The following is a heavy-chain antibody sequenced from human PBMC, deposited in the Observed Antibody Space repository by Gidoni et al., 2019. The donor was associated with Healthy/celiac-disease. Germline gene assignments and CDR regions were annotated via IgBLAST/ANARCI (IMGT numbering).Heavy chain of an antibody. Sequence: QVQLVQSGAEVKKPGASVKVSCKASGSTFTSYDINWVRQATGQGLEWMGWMNPNSGNTGYAQKFQGRVTMTRNTSISTAYMELSSLRSEDTAVYYCARERVARLHYYMDVWGKGTTVTVSS. J-gene: IGHJ6*03. CDR3: ARERVARLHYYMDV. V-gene: IGHV1-8*01. CDR2: MNPNSGNT. CDR1: GSTFTSYD. D-gene: IGHD2-15*01.